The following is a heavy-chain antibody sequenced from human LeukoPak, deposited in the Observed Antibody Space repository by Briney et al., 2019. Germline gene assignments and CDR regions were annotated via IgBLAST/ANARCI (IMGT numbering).Heavy chain of an antibody. D-gene: IGHD6-13*01. V-gene: IGHV3-21*01. Sequence: PGGSLRLSCAASGFTFSNYSMNWVRQAPGKGLEWVSSISYSSTYIYYADSVKGRFTISRHNAKNSLYLQMNSLRAGDTAVYYCASWGRAAAGTPYWGQGTLVTVSS. J-gene: IGHJ4*02. CDR1: GFTFSNYS. CDR2: ISYSSTYI. CDR3: ASWGRAAAGTPY.